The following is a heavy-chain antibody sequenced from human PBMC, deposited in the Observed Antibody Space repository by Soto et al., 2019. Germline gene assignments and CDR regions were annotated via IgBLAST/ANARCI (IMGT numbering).Heavy chain of an antibody. Sequence: QVQQVQSGAEVKKPGSSVKVSCKASGGTFSSYAISWVRQAPGQGLELMGGIIPIFGTANYAQKFQGRVTINADESTSTAYMERSSLRSEDTAVYYCARWDAETALKGAFDIWGQGTMVTVSS. V-gene: IGHV1-69*01. J-gene: IGHJ3*02. D-gene: IGHD1-26*01. CDR3: ARWDAETALKGAFDI. CDR1: GGTFSSYA. CDR2: IIPIFGTA.